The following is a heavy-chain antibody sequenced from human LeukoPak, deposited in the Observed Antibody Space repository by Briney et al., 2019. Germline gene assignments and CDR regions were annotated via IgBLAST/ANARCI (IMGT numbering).Heavy chain of an antibody. CDR1: GFTFDDYA. Sequence: GGSLRLSCAASGFTFDDYAMHWVRQAPGKGLEWVSAISGSGGSTYYADSVKGRFTISRDNSKNTLYLQMNSLRAEDTAVYYCASSRGSQNAFDIWGQGTMVTVSS. V-gene: IGHV3-23*01. D-gene: IGHD3-16*01. CDR3: ASSRGSQNAFDI. J-gene: IGHJ3*02. CDR2: ISGSGGST.